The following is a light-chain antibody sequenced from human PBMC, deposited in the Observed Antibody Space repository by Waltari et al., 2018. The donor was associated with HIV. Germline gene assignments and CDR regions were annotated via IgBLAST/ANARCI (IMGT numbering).Light chain of an antibody. CDR3: CSYAGSYSYV. J-gene: IGLJ1*01. Sequence: QSALTQPRSVSGSPGQSVTISCTGGSSDVGGYRYVSWYEQHPGQAPKLMMYDVSKRPSGVAGRFAGSKSGNTAPLTISGLQAEDEADYYCCSYAGSYSYVFGTGTKVTVL. CDR2: DVS. V-gene: IGLV2-11*01. CDR1: SSDVGGYRY.